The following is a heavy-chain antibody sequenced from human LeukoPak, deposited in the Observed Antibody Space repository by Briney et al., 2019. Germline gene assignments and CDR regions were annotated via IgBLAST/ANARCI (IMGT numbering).Heavy chain of an antibody. CDR3: AREHYFYYMDG. CDR1: GFTFSSQW. Sequence: GGSLRLSCAASGFTFSSQWMSWARQAPGRGLEWVAIVNQGGTQKYYVDSVKGRFTISRDNAENSLYLQMNSLRAEDTAVYYCAREHYFYYMDGWGKGTTVTVSS. CDR2: VNQGGTQK. J-gene: IGHJ6*03. V-gene: IGHV3-7*01.